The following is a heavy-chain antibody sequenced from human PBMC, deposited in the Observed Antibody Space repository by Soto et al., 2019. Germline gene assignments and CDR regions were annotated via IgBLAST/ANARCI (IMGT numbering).Heavy chain of an antibody. CDR3: ARAYCGGDCYTVLGDASDI. CDR2: ISAIFGTA. D-gene: IGHD2-21*02. CDR1: GYTFTSYG. V-gene: IGHV1-69*13. J-gene: IGHJ3*02. Sequence: ASVKVSCKASGYTFTSYGISWVRQAPGQGLEWMGWISAIFGTANYAQKLQGRVTITADESTSTAYMELSSLRSEDTAVYYCARAYCGGDCYTVLGDASDIWGQGTMVTVSS.